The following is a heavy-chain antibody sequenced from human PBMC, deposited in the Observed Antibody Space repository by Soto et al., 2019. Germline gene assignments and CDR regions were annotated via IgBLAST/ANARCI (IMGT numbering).Heavy chain of an antibody. D-gene: IGHD3-22*01. Sequence: EVQLVESGGGLVKPGGSLRLSCAASGFTFSSYSMNWVRQAPGKGLEWVSSISSSSSYIYYADSVKGRFTISRDNAKNSLYLQMNSLRAEDTAVYYCARQNDRRIYYYYAMDVWGQGTTVTVSS. CDR2: ISSSSSYI. CDR1: GFTFSSYS. V-gene: IGHV3-21*01. CDR3: ARQNDRRIYYYYAMDV. J-gene: IGHJ6*02.